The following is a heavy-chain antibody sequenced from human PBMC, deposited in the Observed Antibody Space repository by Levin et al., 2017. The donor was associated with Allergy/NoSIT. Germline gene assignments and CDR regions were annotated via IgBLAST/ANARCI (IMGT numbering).Heavy chain of an antibody. CDR2: INPSGGNT. Sequence: PGESLKISCKASGYTFTSYYMHWVRQAPGHGLEWMGIINPSGGNTRYAQKFQGRVTMTRDTSTSTVHMELSSLRSEDTAVYYCARGGSSYYSNWYFDLWGRGTLVTVSS. V-gene: IGHV1-46*01. CDR1: GYTFTSYY. J-gene: IGHJ2*01. D-gene: IGHD6-13*01. CDR3: ARGGSSYYSNWYFDL.